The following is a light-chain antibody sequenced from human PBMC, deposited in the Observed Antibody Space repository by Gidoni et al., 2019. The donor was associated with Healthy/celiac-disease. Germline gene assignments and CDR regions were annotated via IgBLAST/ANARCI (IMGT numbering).Light chain of an antibody. J-gene: IGKJ2*01. CDR2: DAS. CDR3: QQYGA. Sequence: DIQMTQSPSSLSASVGDRLTITCQASQDISNYLNWYQQKPGKAPKLLIYDASNLETGVPSRFSGSGSGTDFTFTISSLQPEDIATYYCQQYGAFGQXTKLEIK. V-gene: IGKV1-33*01. CDR1: QDISNY.